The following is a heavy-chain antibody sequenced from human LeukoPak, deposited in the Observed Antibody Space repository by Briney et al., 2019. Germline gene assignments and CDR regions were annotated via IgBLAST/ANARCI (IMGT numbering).Heavy chain of an antibody. CDR3: ARVPPPEIVGATVYFDY. CDR1: GYTFTIYG. J-gene: IGHJ4*02. Sequence: ASVKVSFKASGYTFTIYGISWVRQAPGQGLEWMGWISAYNGNTNYAQKLQGRVTMTTDTSTSTAYMELRSLRSDDTAVYYCARVPPPEIVGATVYFDYWGQGTLVTVSS. D-gene: IGHD1-26*01. V-gene: IGHV1-18*01. CDR2: ISAYNGNT.